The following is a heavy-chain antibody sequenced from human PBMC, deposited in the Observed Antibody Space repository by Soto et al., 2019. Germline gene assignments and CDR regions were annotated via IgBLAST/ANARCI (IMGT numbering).Heavy chain of an antibody. J-gene: IGHJ4*02. CDR1: GGSISSYY. CDR2: IYYSGST. Sequence: SETLSLTCTVSGGSISSYYWSWIRQPPGKGLEWIGYIYYSGSTNYNPSLKSRVTISVDTSKNQFSLKLSSVTAADTAVYYCASSDYYDSSGYFDYWGQGTLVT. V-gene: IGHV4-59*08. CDR3: ASSDYYDSSGYFDY. D-gene: IGHD3-22*01.